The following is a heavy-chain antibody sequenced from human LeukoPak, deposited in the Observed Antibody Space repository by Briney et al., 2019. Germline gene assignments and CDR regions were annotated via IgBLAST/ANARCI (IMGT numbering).Heavy chain of an antibody. CDR2: IYYSGST. CDR1: GGSISSGGYY. D-gene: IGHD3-22*01. CDR3: ARQTYYYDSSGYPPFDY. V-gene: IGHV4-30-4*08. J-gene: IGHJ4*02. Sequence: PSETLSLTCTVSGGSISSGGYYWSWIRQHPGKGLEWIGYIYYSGSTYYNPSLKSRVTISVDTSKNQFSLKLSSVTAADTAVYYCARQTYYYDSSGYPPFDYWGQGTLVTVSS.